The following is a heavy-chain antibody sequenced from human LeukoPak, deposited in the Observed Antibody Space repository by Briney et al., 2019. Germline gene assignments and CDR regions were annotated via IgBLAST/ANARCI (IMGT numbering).Heavy chain of an antibody. D-gene: IGHD3-22*01. V-gene: IGHV4-39*01. Sequence: PSETLSLTCAVSGGSISSNSYYWGWIRQPPGKGLEWIGTIYYSGSTYYNPSLESRVTVSVDTSKNQFSLRLSSVTAADTAVYYCARLRVHYYDTSGYLDFWGQGTLVTVSS. CDR3: ARLRVHYYDTSGYLDF. J-gene: IGHJ4*02. CDR1: GGSISSNSYY. CDR2: IYYSGST.